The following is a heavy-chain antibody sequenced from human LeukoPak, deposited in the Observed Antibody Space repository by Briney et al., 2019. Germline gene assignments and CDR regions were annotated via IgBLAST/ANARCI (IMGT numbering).Heavy chain of an antibody. V-gene: IGHV3-74*01. D-gene: IGHD6-13*01. CDR3: AREAAGYHYYYGMDV. J-gene: IGHJ6*02. CDR1: GFTFSSYW. Sequence: GSLRLSCAASGFTFSSYWMHWVRQAPGKGLVWVSRINSDGSSTSYADSVKGRFTISRDNAKNTLYLQMNSLRAEDTAVYYCAREAAGYHYYYGMDVWGQGTTVTVSS. CDR2: INSDGSST.